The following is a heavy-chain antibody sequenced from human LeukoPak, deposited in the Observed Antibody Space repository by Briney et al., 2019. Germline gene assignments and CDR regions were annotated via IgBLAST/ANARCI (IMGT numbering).Heavy chain of an antibody. J-gene: IGHJ4*02. CDR1: GYTFTSYG. CDR2: IIPIFGTA. Sequence: ASVKVSCKASGYTFTSYGISWVRQAPGQGLEWMGGIIPIFGTANYAQKFQGRVTITADESTSTAYMELSSLRSEDTAVYYCARSNCGGDCYSFNYWGQGTLVTVSS. D-gene: IGHD2-21*02. V-gene: IGHV1-69*13. CDR3: ARSNCGGDCYSFNY.